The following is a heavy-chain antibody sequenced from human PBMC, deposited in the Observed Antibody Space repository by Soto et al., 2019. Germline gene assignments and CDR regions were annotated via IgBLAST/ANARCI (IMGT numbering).Heavy chain of an antibody. V-gene: IGHV4-59*01. J-gene: IGHJ3*02. Sequence: LTSSVADVHIRSYYWILIRQPPGKGLEWIGYIYYSGSTNYNPSLKSRVTISVDTSKNQFSLKLSSVTAADTAVYYCASQVVVDAFDIWGQGTMVTVSS. D-gene: IGHD2-15*01. CDR3: ASQVVVDAFDI. CDR1: DVHIRSYY. CDR2: IYYSGST.